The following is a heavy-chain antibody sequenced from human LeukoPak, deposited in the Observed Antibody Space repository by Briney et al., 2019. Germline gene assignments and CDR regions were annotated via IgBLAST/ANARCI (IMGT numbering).Heavy chain of an antibody. CDR3: ARDKLRFLEWLSSIVKYGMDV. Sequence: ASVKVSCKASGYTFTSYYMHWVRQAPGQGLEWMGIINPSGGSTSYAQKFQGRVTMTRDTSTSTVYMELSSLRSEDTAVYYCARDKLRFLEWLSSIVKYGMDVWGQGTTVTVSS. J-gene: IGHJ6*02. D-gene: IGHD3-3*01. CDR1: GYTFTSYY. V-gene: IGHV1-46*01. CDR2: INPSGGST.